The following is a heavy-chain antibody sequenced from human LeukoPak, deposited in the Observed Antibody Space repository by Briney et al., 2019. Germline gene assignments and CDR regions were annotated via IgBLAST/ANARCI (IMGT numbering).Heavy chain of an antibody. Sequence: GASVKVSCKASGGTFSSYAISWVRQAPGQGLEWMGGIIPIFGTANYAQKFQGRVTITADESTSTAYMELSSLRSEDTAVYYCARVYHYYGSSAHYYYYYMDVWGKGTTVTISS. CDR2: IIPIFGTA. J-gene: IGHJ6*03. D-gene: IGHD3-10*01. CDR1: GGTFSSYA. V-gene: IGHV1-69*13. CDR3: ARVYHYYGSSAHYYYYYMDV.